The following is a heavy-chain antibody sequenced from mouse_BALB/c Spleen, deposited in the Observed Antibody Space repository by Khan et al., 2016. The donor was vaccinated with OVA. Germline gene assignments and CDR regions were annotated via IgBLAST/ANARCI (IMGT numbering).Heavy chain of an antibody. CDR1: GYTFTNYG. Sequence: QIQLVQSGPELKKPGETVKISCKASGYTFTNYGMNWVKQAPGKGLKWMGWINTYTGEQTYTDDFKGRFAFSFDTSVITFYLQINNLKNDDIATYFWARGASYWYFDVWGAETTVTVSS. CDR3: ARGASYWYFDV. CDR2: INTYTGEQ. J-gene: IGHJ1*01. V-gene: IGHV9-1*02.